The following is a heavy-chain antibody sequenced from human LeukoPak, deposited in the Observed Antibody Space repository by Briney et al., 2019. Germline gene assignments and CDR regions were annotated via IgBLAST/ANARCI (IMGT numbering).Heavy chain of an antibody. CDR2: ISGSGGST. V-gene: IGHV3-23*01. CDR1: GFTFSSYA. J-gene: IGHJ4*02. Sequence: PGGSLRLSCAASGFTFSSYAMSWVRQAPGKGLEWVSAISGSGGSTYYADSVKGRFTISRDNSKNTLYLQMNSLRAEDTAVYYCAKHTGPIVVVISTDYWGQGTLVTVSS. CDR3: AKHTGPIVVVISTDY. D-gene: IGHD3-22*01.